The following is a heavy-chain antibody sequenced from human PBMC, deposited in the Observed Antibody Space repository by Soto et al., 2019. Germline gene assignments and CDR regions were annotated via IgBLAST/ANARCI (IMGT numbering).Heavy chain of an antibody. CDR1: GGSISSYY. Sequence: PSETLSLTCTVSGGSISSYYWTWIRQPPGKGLEWIGYIYSNGRTNYNPSLKSRVTISVDTSKNQFSLKLRSVTAADTAVCYCTSGVNWNDVSDYWGQGTLVTVSS. J-gene: IGHJ4*02. CDR2: IYSNGRT. D-gene: IGHD1-1*01. CDR3: TSGVNWNDVSDY. V-gene: IGHV4-59*01.